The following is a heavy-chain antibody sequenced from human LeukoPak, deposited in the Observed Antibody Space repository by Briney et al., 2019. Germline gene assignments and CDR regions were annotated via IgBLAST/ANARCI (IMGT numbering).Heavy chain of an antibody. CDR1: GFTFSSYS. J-gene: IGHJ4*02. D-gene: IGHD2-21*01. CDR3: ARGPSFCGGDCYYYFAY. CDR2: ISSSSSYI. Sequence: PGGSLRLSCAASGFTFSSYSMNWVRQAPGKGLEWVSSISSSSSYIYYADSVKGRFTISRDNAKNSLFLQMNSLRVEDTAVYYCARGPSFCGGDCYYYFAYWGQGTLVTVSS. V-gene: IGHV3-21*01.